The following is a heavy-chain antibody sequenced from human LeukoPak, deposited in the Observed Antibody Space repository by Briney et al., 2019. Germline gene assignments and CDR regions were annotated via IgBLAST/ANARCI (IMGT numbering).Heavy chain of an antibody. D-gene: IGHD4-17*01. Sequence: PSETLSLTCTVSGGSINNYYWSWIRQPPGKGLEWIGYIYDSGSTNYNPSLKSRVTISVDTSNNQFSQKLSSVTAADTAVYYCANQYGDYLTPIDYWGQGTLVTVSS. CDR3: ANQYGDYLTPIDY. J-gene: IGHJ4*02. CDR2: IYDSGST. CDR1: GGSINNYY. V-gene: IGHV4-59*01.